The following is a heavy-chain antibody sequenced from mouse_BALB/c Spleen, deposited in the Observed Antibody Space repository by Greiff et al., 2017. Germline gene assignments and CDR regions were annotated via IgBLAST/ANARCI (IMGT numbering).Heavy chain of an antibody. CDR1: GFTFSSYA. CDR3: ARGGLITTVVDYFDY. CDR2: ISSGGST. D-gene: IGHD1-1*01. Sequence: EVQGVESGGGLVKPGGSLKLSCAASGFTFSSYAMSWVRQTPEKRLEWVASISSGGSTYYPDSVKGRFTISRDNARNILYLQMSSLRSEDTAMYYCARGGLITTVVDYFDYWGQGTTLTVSS. V-gene: IGHV5-6-5*01. J-gene: IGHJ2*01.